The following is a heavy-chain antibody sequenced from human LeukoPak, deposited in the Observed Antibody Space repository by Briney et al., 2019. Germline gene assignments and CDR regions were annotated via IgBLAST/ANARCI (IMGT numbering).Heavy chain of an antibody. CDR3: ARPTHTYYDFQRTLEQQTYYVDY. CDR1: GGSISSYY. CDR2: IYYSGST. V-gene: IGHV4-59*01. J-gene: IGHJ4*02. D-gene: IGHD3-3*01. Sequence: SETLSLTCTVSGGSISSYYWSWIRQPPGKGLEWIGYIYYSGSTNYNPSLKSRVTISVDTSKNQFSLKLSSVTAADTAVYYCARPTHTYYDFQRTLEQQTYYVDYWGQGTLVTVYS.